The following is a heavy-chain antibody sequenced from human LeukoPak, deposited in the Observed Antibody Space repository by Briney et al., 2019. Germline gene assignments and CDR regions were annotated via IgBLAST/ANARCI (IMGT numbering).Heavy chain of an antibody. J-gene: IGHJ6*03. V-gene: IGHV3-7*01. D-gene: IGHD5-18*01. CDR3: ARDGTAMVTFSCYYYMDV. CDR2: IKQDGSEK. CDR1: GFTFSSYW. Sequence: SGGSLRLSCAASGFTFSSYWMSWVRQAPGKGLEWVANIKQDGSEKYYVDSVKGRFTIPRDNAKNSLYLQMNSLRAEDTAVYYCARDGTAMVTFSCYYYMDVWGKGTTVTISS.